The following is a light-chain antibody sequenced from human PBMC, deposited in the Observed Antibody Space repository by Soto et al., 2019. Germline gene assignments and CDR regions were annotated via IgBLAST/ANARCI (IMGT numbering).Light chain of an antibody. J-gene: IGLJ2*01. CDR1: ISNIVNNY. V-gene: IGLV1-51*01. CDR3: GTWDTSLSSVV. Sequence: QSVLTQPPSVSAAPGQTVTLSCSGSISNIVNNYVSWFQQFPGTAPKLLIYDNYKRPSGIPDRFSGSKSGTSATLGITGLQTGDEADYYCGTWDTSLSSVVFGGGTKVTVL. CDR2: DNY.